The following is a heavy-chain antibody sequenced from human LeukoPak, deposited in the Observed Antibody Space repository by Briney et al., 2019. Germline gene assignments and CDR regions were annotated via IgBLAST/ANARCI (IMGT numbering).Heavy chain of an antibody. Sequence: ASVKVSCKASGYTFTGYFIHWVRQAPGQGLEWMGWINPNSGGTNYAQKFQGRVTMTRDTSISTAYMELSRLRSDDTAVYYCARVQVHPLGLGYSHIDYWGQGTLVTVSS. CDR1: GYTFTGYF. CDR3: ARVQVHPLGLGYSHIDY. J-gene: IGHJ4*02. D-gene: IGHD2-21*01. V-gene: IGHV1-2*02. CDR2: INPNSGGT.